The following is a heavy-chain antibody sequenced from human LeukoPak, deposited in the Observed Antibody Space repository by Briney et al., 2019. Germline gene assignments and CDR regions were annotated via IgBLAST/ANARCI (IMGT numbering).Heavy chain of an antibody. CDR2: IYFTGST. V-gene: IGHV4-59*08. D-gene: IGHD6-13*01. CDR1: GGSISTYY. J-gene: IGHJ3*02. CDR3: ARHCASGTCAFDI. Sequence: SETLSLTCTVSGGSISTYYWSWIRQPPGRGLEWIGYIYFTGSTNYNPSLQSRVTISVDTSKNQFSLKLTSVTAAGTAVYYCARHCASGTCAFDIWGQGTMVTVSS.